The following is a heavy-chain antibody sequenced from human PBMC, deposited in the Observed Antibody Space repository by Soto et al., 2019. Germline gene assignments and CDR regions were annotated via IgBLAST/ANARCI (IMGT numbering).Heavy chain of an antibody. V-gene: IGHV5-10-1*01. CDR1: GYSFPNYW. J-gene: IGHJ2*01. D-gene: IGHD4-17*01. Sequence: GESLKISCXGFGYSFPNYWINWARQMPGKGLEWMGRIDPSDSNTNYSPSFQGHVTISADKSTYTTYLQWGSLKASDTAMYYCARLVDGDPYSYFDLWGRGTLVTVSS. CDR3: ARLVDGDPYSYFDL. CDR2: IDPSDSNT.